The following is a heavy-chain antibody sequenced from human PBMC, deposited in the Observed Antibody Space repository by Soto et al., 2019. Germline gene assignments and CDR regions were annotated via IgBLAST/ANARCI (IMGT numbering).Heavy chain of an antibody. D-gene: IGHD2-21*02. V-gene: IGHV3-48*01. J-gene: IGHJ4*02. CDR2: ISSSSSTI. Sequence: EVQLVDSGGGLVQPGGSLRLSCAASGFTFSSYSMNRVRQAPGKGLEWVSYISSSSSTIYYADSVKGRFTISRDNAKNSLYLQMNSLRAEDTAVYYCARMSGGDPTPSDFDYWGQGTLVTVSS. CDR1: GFTFSSYS. CDR3: ARMSGGDPTPSDFDY.